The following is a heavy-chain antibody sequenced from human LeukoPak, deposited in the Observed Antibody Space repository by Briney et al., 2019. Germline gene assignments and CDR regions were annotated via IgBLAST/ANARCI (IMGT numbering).Heavy chain of an antibody. D-gene: IGHD3-10*01. CDR2: ISSSGSTI. Sequence: GGSLRLSCAASGFTFSSYTMNWVRQAPGKGLEWVSYISSSGSTIYYADSVKGRFTISRDNAKNSLYLQMNSLRAEDTAVYYCARERITMVRGVGYYYFDYWGQGTLVTVSS. CDR3: ARERITMVRGVGYYYFDY. CDR1: GFTFSSYT. J-gene: IGHJ4*02. V-gene: IGHV3-48*04.